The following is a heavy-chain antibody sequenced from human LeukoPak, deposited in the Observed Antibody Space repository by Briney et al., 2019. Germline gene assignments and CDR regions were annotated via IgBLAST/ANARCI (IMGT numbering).Heavy chain of an antibody. D-gene: IGHD6-19*01. CDR3: AKGGIAVAGVFDY. CDR2: IYTSGST. Sequence: SETLSLTCTVSGGSISSYYWSWIRQPPGKGLEWIGRIYTSGSTNYNPSLKSRVTISVDPSKNEFSLKLRSVTAADTAVYYCAKGGIAVAGVFDYWGQGTLVTVSS. V-gene: IGHV4-4*08. CDR1: GGSISSYY. J-gene: IGHJ4*02.